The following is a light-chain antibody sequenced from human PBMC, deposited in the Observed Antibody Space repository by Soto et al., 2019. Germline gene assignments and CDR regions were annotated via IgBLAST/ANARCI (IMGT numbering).Light chain of an antibody. CDR2: EVT. J-gene: IGLJ1*01. Sequence: SVLTQPASVSVSPGQSITISCTGTSSDVGAYNYVSWYQHHPGKVPKLLIYEVTNRPSGVSDRFSGSKSGNTASLTISGLQAEDEADYYCSSKRDSSTLFVFGTGTKGTVL. V-gene: IGLV2-14*01. CDR3: SSKRDSSTLFV. CDR1: SSDVGAYNY.